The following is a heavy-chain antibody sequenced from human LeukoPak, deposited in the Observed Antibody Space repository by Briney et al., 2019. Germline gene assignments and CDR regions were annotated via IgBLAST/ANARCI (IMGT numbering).Heavy chain of an antibody. CDR3: ARASGYYYDSSGYYYFDY. D-gene: IGHD3-22*01. Sequence: ASVKVSCKASGYTFTGYYMHWVRQAPGQGLEWMGWINPNSGGTNYAQKFQGRVTMTRDTSISTAYMELSRLRSDDTAVYYCARASGYYYDSSGYYYFDYWGQGTLVTVSS. J-gene: IGHJ4*02. CDR2: INPNSGGT. V-gene: IGHV1-2*02. CDR1: GYTFTGYY.